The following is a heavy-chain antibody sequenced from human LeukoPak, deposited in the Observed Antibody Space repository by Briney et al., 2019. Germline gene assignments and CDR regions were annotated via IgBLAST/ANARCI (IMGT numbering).Heavy chain of an antibody. Sequence: GGSLRLSCAASGFPFSDYWMRWVRQAPGKGLEWVANMNQDGSEKYYVDSVKGRFTISTDNAKNSLSRKMNSLRAEDTAVYYCARGWAHFGYWGQGTLVTVSS. V-gene: IGHV3-7*01. CDR1: GFPFSDYW. CDR3: ARGWAHFGY. D-gene: IGHD3-10*01. CDR2: MNQDGSEK. J-gene: IGHJ4*02.